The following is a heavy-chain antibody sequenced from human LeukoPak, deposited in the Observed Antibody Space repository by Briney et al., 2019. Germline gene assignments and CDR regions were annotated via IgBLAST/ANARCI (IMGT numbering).Heavy chain of an antibody. CDR1: GFTFSSYS. V-gene: IGHV3-7*01. D-gene: IGHD4-11*01. Sequence: GGSLRLSCAASGFTFSSYSMNWVRQAPGKGLEWVANIKQDGSEKYYVDSVKGRFTISRDNAKNSLYLQMNSLRAEDTAVYYCARAQTRLQFYYYYGMDVWGQGTTVTVSS. J-gene: IGHJ6*02. CDR3: ARAQTRLQFYYYYGMDV. CDR2: IKQDGSEK.